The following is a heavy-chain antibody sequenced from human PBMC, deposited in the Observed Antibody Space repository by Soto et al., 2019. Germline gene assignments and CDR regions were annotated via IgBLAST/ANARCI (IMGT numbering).Heavy chain of an antibody. Sequence: EVQLVESGGGLVKPGGSLRLSCAASGFLFSSYAIHWIRQAPGKGLEWVSSISSTGTYIDYADSVKGRFSISRDNAKNSLYLQMTSMTAEDTAVYYCARERSPGMAITDLDSWGLGTLVIVSS. CDR3: ARERSPGMAITDLDS. D-gene: IGHD2-21*01. CDR1: GFLFSSYA. J-gene: IGHJ4*02. V-gene: IGHV3-21*02. CDR2: ISSTGTYI.